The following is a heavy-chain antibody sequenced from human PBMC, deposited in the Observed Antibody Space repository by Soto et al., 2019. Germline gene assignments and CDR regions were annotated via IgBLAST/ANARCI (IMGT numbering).Heavy chain of an antibody. Sequence: SVKVSCKASGGTFSSYAISWVRQAPGQGLEWMGGIIPIFGTANYAQKFQGRVTITADKSTSTAYMELSSLRSEDTAVYYCASAQYFWSGYYNYFDYWGQGTLVIVSS. CDR2: IIPIFGTA. CDR3: ASAQYFWSGYYNYFDY. V-gene: IGHV1-69*06. CDR1: GGTFSSYA. D-gene: IGHD3-3*01. J-gene: IGHJ4*02.